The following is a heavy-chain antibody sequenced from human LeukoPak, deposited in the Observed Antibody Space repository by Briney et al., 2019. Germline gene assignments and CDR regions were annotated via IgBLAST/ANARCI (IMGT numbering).Heavy chain of an antibody. CDR2: IYTSGST. D-gene: IGHD2-2*01. V-gene: IGHV4-4*07. J-gene: IGHJ4*02. Sequence: SETLSLTCTVSGGSISSYYWSWSRQPAGKGLDWIRRIYTSGSTNYNPSLKSRVTMSVDTSKNQFSLKLSSVTAADTAVYYCARLHNFCSSTSCFHYTFDYWGQGTLVTVSS. CDR1: GGSISSYY. CDR3: ARLHNFCSSTSCFHYTFDY.